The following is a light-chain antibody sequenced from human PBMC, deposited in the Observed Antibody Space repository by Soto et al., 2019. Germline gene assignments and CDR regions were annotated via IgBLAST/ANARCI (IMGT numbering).Light chain of an antibody. CDR3: QHYDVWPLT. CDR2: DAS. CDR1: QRVSSH. V-gene: IGKV3-15*01. J-gene: IGKJ1*01. Sequence: IALTQSPATLTVSPGGEPTLPCRASQRVSSHLAWYEQKPGQGPRLLIYDASTRATGIPARFSGSGSGTEFTLTISSLQSEDFGVYYCQHYDVWPLTFGQGTKVDIK.